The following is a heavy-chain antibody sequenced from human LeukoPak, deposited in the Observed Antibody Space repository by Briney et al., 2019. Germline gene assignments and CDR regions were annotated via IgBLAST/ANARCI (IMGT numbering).Heavy chain of an antibody. Sequence: GESLKISCKGSGYSFTTYWIGWVRQMPGKGLEWMGIIYPRDSDTRYSPSFQGQVTISADKSISTAYLQWSSLKASDTAMYYCARQRDGYNSMRGYFDYWGQGTLVTVSS. CDR1: GYSFTTYW. CDR3: ARQRDGYNSMRGYFDY. CDR2: IYPRDSDT. J-gene: IGHJ4*02. V-gene: IGHV5-51*01. D-gene: IGHD5-24*01.